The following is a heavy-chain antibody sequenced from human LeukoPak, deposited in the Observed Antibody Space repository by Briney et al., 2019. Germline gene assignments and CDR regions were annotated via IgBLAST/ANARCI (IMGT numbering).Heavy chain of an antibody. V-gene: IGHV4-59*01. J-gene: IGHJ4*02. D-gene: IGHD6-13*01. Sequence: SETLSLTCTVSGGSISSYYWSWIRQPPGKGLEWIGYIYYSGSTNYNPSLKSRVTISVDTSKNQFSLKLSSVTAADTAVYYCARGPNSIAWYEIDYWGQGTLVTVSS. CDR3: ARGPNSIAWYEIDY. CDR1: GGSISSYY. CDR2: IYYSGST.